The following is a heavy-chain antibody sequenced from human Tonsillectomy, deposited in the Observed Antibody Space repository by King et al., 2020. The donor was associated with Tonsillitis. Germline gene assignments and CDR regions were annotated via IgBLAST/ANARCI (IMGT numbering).Heavy chain of an antibody. D-gene: IGHD6-6*01. Sequence: VQLVESGGGLVKPGGSLRLSCAASGFTFSSYSMNWVRQAPGKGLEWVSSISSSSSYIYYADLVKGRFTTSRDNAKNSLYLQINSLRAEDTAVYYCARDWYGSSYYWGQGTLVTVSS. CDR1: GFTFSSYS. V-gene: IGHV3-21*01. CDR2: ISSSSSYI. J-gene: IGHJ4*02. CDR3: ARDWYGSSYY.